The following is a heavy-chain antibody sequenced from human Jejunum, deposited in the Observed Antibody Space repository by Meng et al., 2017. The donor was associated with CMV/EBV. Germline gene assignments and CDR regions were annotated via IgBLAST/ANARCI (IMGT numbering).Heavy chain of an antibody. V-gene: IGHV3-23*01. CDR3: GNWKEGSMDYFDY. CDR2: ISGSGDNT. J-gene: IGHJ4*02. D-gene: IGHD1-1*01. CDR1: GFIFGNYA. Sequence: EVVLRGSGGGLGRPGGSLRFSCAGSGFIFGNYAMSWARQAPGKGLEWVSAISGSGDNTYYADSVKGRFTISRDNSKNTVHLQMNSLRAEDTAVYHCGNWKEGSMDYFDYWGLGTLVTVSS.